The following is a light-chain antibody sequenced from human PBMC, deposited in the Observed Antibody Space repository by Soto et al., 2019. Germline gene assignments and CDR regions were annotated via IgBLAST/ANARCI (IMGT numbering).Light chain of an antibody. CDR3: SSYTARSTWV. CDR2: EVS. Sequence: QSVLTQPASVSGSPGQSITISCTGTSSDVGGYNYVSWYQQHPGTSPKLMMYEVSNRPSGVSNRFSGSKSGNTASLIISGLQAEDEGDYYCSSYTARSTWVFGGGTKVTVL. V-gene: IGLV2-14*01. CDR1: SSDVGGYNY. J-gene: IGLJ3*02.